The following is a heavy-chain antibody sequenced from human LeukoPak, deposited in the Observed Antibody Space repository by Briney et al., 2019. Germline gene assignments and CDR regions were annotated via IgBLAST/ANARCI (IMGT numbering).Heavy chain of an antibody. J-gene: IGHJ4*02. V-gene: IGHV3-30-3*01. Sequence: GRSLRLSCAASGFTFSSYAMHWVRQAPGKGLEWVAVISYDGSNKYYADSVKGRFTISRDNSKNTLYLQMNSLRAEDTAVYYCARGGRTNYYDSSGYPFDYWGQGTLVTVSS. CDR1: GFTFSSYA. CDR2: ISYDGSNK. D-gene: IGHD3-22*01. CDR3: ARGGRTNYYDSSGYPFDY.